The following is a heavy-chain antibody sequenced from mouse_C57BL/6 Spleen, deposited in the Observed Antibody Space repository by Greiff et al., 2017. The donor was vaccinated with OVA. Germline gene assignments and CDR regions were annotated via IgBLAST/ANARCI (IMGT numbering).Heavy chain of an antibody. CDR3: ARAANWNAMDY. V-gene: IGHV3-1*01. J-gene: IGHJ4*01. CDR2: ISYSGST. Sequence: QSGPGMVKPSQSLSLTCTVTGYSITSGYDWHWIRHFPGNKLEWRGYISYSGSTNYNPSLKSRISITHDTPKNHFFLKLNSVTTEDTATYYCARAANWNAMDYWGQGTSVTVSS. CDR1: GYSITSGYD. D-gene: IGHD4-1*01.